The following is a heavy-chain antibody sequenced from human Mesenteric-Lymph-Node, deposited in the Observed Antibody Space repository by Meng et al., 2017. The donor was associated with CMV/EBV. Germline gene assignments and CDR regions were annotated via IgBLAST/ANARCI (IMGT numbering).Heavy chain of an antibody. CDR3: ARARGNRADSKYNWFDS. CDR2: IKQDGSEK. J-gene: IGHJ5*01. D-gene: IGHD2-15*01. Sequence: GGSLRLSCAASGFTFSSYWMSWVRQAPGKGLEWVANIKQDGSEKYYVDSVKGRFTISRDNAKNSLYLQMNSLRAEDTAVYYCARARGNRADSKYNWFDSWGQGTLVTVSS. CDR1: GFTFSSYW. V-gene: IGHV3-7*01.